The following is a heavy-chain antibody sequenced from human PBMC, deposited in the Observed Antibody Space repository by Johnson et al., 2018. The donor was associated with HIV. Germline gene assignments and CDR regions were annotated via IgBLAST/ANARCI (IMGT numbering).Heavy chain of an antibody. CDR3: AKGQWLDAFDI. V-gene: IGHV3-7*03. J-gene: IGHJ3*02. CDR2: IKQDGSEK. CDR1: GFTFDDYG. Sequence: VQLVESGGGLIKPGVSLRLSCAASGFTFDDYGMTWVRQAPGKGLEWVANIKQDGSEKYYVDSVKGRFTISRDNAKNSLYLQMNSLRAEDTAVYYCAKGQWLDAFDIWGQGTMVTVSS. D-gene: IGHD6-19*01.